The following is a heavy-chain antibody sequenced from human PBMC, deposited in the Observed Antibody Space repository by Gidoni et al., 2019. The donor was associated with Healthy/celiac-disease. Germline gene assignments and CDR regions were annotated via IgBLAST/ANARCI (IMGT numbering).Heavy chain of an antibody. V-gene: IGHV4-31*03. CDR2: IYYSGST. D-gene: IGHD1-26*01. CDR3: ARGGRVGATLYFQH. J-gene: IGHJ1*01. CDR1: GCSISSGGYY. Sequence: QVQLQESGPGLVKPSQTLSLTCTVSGCSISSGGYYWSWIRQHPGKGLEWIGYIYYSGSTYYNPSLKSRVTISVDTSKNQFSLKLSSVTAADTAVYYCARGGRVGATLYFQHWGQGTLVTVSS.